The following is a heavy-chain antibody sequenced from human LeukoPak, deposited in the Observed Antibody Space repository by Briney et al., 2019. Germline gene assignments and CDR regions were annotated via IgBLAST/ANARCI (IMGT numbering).Heavy chain of an antibody. CDR2: IGGSGGST. CDR3: AKGLSASGYLNAFDI. D-gene: IGHD3-3*01. J-gene: IGHJ3*02. CDR1: GFTFSSYA. Sequence: GGSLRLSCAASGFTFSSYAMTWVRQAPGKGLEWVSAIGGSGGSTYYADSVRGRFTISRDNSKNTLYLQMDSLRVEDTAVYHCAKGLSASGYLNAFDIWGQGTMVSVSS. V-gene: IGHV3-23*01.